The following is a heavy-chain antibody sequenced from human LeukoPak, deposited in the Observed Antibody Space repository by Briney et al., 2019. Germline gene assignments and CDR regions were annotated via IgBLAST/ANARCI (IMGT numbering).Heavy chain of an antibody. Sequence: GGSLRLSCAASGFTFSSYAMTWVRQAPGKGLEWVSALNHGGGSTYYADSVKGRFTIFRDNSKNTLYLQISSLRAEDTAVYYCAKTGRDYGDFFYFDYWGQGTLVTVSS. CDR2: LNHGGGST. CDR1: GFTFSSYA. V-gene: IGHV3-23*01. CDR3: AKTGRDYGDFFYFDY. J-gene: IGHJ4*02. D-gene: IGHD4-17*01.